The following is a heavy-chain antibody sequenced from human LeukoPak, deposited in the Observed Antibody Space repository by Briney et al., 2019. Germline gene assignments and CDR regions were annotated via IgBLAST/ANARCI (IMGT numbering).Heavy chain of an antibody. J-gene: IGHJ4*02. Sequence: SETLSLTCTVSADSISSFYWNWIRQPPGKALEWIGCIHYGSTEYTPSIESRVTISVDTSKNQFSLKLTSVTAADTAVYYCARGYGYNSEYWGQGIVVTVSP. CDR2: IHYGST. CDR3: ARGYGYNSEY. V-gene: IGHV4-59*13. CDR1: ADSISSFY. D-gene: IGHD5-24*01.